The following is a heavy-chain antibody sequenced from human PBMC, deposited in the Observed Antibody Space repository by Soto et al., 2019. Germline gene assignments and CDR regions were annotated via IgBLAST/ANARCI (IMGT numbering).Heavy chain of an antibody. J-gene: IGHJ3*02. CDR1: GGSISSYY. Sequence: TSETLSLTCTVSGGSISSYYWSWIRQPPGKGLEWIGYIYYSGSTNYNPSLKSRVTISVDTSKNQFSLKLSSVTAADTAVYYCARVRSGADAFDIWGQGTMVTVSS. CDR2: IYYSGST. V-gene: IGHV4-59*01. CDR3: ARVRSGADAFDI. D-gene: IGHD3-10*01.